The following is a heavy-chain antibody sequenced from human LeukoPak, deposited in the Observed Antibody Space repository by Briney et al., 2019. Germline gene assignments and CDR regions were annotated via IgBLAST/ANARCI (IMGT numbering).Heavy chain of an antibody. D-gene: IGHD1-7*01. J-gene: IGHJ3*02. Sequence: PSETLSLTCTVSGGSISSSSYYWGWIRQPPGKGLEWIGSIYYSGSTYYNPSLKSRVTISVDTSKNQFSLKLSSVTAADTAVYYCARDWNYADAFDIWGQGTMVTVSS. CDR1: GGSISSSSYY. CDR3: ARDWNYADAFDI. V-gene: IGHV4-39*02. CDR2: IYYSGST.